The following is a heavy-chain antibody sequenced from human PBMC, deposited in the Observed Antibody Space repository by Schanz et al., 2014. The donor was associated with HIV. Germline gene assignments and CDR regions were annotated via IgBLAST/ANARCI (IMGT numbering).Heavy chain of an antibody. CDR1: GFTFSSYA. Sequence: EVQLLESGGGLVQPGGSLRLSCAASGFTFSSYAMSWVRLAPGKGLEWVSTVGYGGDNTYYADSVKGRFTISRDDSRNTLFLQMNSLRAADTAIYYCARERVGAIDCWGQGTLVTVSS. CDR3: ARERVGAIDC. V-gene: IGHV3-23*01. D-gene: IGHD1-26*01. CDR2: VGYGGDNT. J-gene: IGHJ4*02.